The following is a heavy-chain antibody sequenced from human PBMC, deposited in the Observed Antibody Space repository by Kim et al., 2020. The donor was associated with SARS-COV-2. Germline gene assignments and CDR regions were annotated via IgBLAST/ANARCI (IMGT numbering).Heavy chain of an antibody. CDR2: ISGSGGST. CDR1: GFTFSSYA. J-gene: IGHJ4*02. Sequence: GGSLRLSCAASGFTFSSYAMSWVRQAPGKGLEWVSAISGSGGSTYYADSVKGRFTISRDNSKNTLYLQMNSLRAEDTAVYYCAKDPYYYDSSGYPQPNFFDYWGQGTLVTVSS. V-gene: IGHV3-23*01. D-gene: IGHD3-22*01. CDR3: AKDPYYYDSSGYPQPNFFDY.